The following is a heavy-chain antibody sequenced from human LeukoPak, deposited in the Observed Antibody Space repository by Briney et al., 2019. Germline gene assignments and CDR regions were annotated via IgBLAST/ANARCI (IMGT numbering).Heavy chain of an antibody. V-gene: IGHV3-53*01. CDR2: NYSGGST. Sequence: GGSLRLSCAASGFTVSSNYMSWVRQAPGKGLEWVSVNYSGGSTYYADSVKGRFTISRDNSKNTLYLQMNSLRAEDTAVYYCARDPPPGVGATVNFDYWGQGTLVTVSS. D-gene: IGHD1-26*01. CDR3: ARDPPPGVGATVNFDY. CDR1: GFTVSSNY. J-gene: IGHJ4*02.